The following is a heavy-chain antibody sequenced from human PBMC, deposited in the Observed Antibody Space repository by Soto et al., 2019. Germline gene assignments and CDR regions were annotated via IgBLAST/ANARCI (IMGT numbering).Heavy chain of an antibody. V-gene: IGHV3-23*01. CDR3: AKDWGGHSSSVPSGGMDV. J-gene: IGHJ6*02. D-gene: IGHD6-13*01. CDR2: ISCSGGST. Sequence: GSLRLSCAASGFTFSSYAMTWVRQAPGKEQEWVSAISCSGGSTSYADSVKGRFNISRDNSKNPLYLQMNSLRAEDTAVYYCAKDWGGHSSSVPSGGMDVWGQGTTVTVSS. CDR1: GFTFSSYA.